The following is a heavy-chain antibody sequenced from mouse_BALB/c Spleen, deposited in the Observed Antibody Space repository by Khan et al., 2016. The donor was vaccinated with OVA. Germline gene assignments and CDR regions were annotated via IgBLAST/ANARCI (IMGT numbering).Heavy chain of an antibody. CDR3: TGGRAY. D-gene: IGHD3-3*01. CDR1: GYSITSDYA. Sequence: EVQLQESGPCLVKPSQSLSLTCTVTGYSITSDYAWNWIRQFPGNKLEWMGYISYSGSTSYTPSLKSRISITRDTSKNQLFLQLNSVTTEDTATYYGTGGRAYWGQGTLVTVSA. J-gene: IGHJ3*01. V-gene: IGHV3-2*02. CDR2: ISYSGST.